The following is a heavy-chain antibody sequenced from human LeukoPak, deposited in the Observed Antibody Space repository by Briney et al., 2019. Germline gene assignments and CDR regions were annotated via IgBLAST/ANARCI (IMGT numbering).Heavy chain of an antibody. D-gene: IGHD1-26*01. CDR3: VRDRELNY. Sequence: SETLSLTCTVSGGSISTYYWSWIRQPPGKGLEWIGYIYNSGSTYYNPSLKSRVTISVDTSKNQFSLRLSSVTAADAAVYYCVRDRELNYWGQGTLVTVSS. CDR2: IYNSGST. J-gene: IGHJ4*02. CDR1: GGSISTYY. V-gene: IGHV4-59*01.